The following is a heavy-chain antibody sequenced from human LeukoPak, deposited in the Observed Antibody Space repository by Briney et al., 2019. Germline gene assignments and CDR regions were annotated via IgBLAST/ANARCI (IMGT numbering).Heavy chain of an antibody. J-gene: IGHJ2*01. D-gene: IGHD4-23*01. CDR1: GYGFTSYW. Sequence: GESLKISFKGSGYGFTSYWIGWVRPMPGKGVEWMGIIYSGYSSPRSSPSFQAQLPISADKSITTAYLQWSSLKASDTAMYYCARRYGGNSPAVYWYFDLWGRGTLVTVSS. CDR2: IYSGYSSP. CDR3: ARRYGGNSPAVYWYFDL. V-gene: IGHV5-51*01.